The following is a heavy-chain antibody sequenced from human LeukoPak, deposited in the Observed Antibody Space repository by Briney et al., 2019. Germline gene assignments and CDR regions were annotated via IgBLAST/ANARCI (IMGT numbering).Heavy chain of an antibody. CDR1: GFTFSSYS. CDR3: AREKLSFFDSSGYFDY. CDR2: ISGNSDTL. J-gene: IGHJ4*02. Sequence: GGSLRLSCAASGFTFSSYSMNWVRQAPGKGLEWVSYISGNSDTLYYADSVRGRFTISRDNAKNSLYLQMSRLRAEDTAVYYCAREKLSFFDSSGYFDYWGQGALVTVSS. V-gene: IGHV3-48*04. D-gene: IGHD3-22*01.